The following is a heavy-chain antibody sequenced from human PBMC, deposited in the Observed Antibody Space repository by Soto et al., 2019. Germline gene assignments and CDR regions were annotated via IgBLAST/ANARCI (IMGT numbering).Heavy chain of an antibody. J-gene: IGHJ4*02. CDR3: AGSTITTNPYFAY. CDR1: GDSSSSTSYY. V-gene: IGHV4-39*01. Sequence: QLQLQESGPGLVKPSETLSLTCTVSGDSSSSTSYYWGWIRQPPGKGLEWIGRIYSSGSTYYNPSLNSRVTISVDTSKNQFFLKVTSVTAADAAVYSCAGSTITTNPYFAYWGRGTLVTVSS. CDR2: IYSSGST. D-gene: IGHD4-4*01.